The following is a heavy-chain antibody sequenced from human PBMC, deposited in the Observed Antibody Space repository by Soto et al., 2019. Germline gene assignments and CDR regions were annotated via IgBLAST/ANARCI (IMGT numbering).Heavy chain of an antibody. CDR2: IRSKSNGGPT. CDR1: GFTFSNAW. D-gene: IGHD3-22*01. V-gene: IGHV3-15*01. CDR3: AKDSVNRIVVKNAFEI. J-gene: IGHJ3*02. Sequence: GGSLRLSCAASGFTFSNAWMNWVRQAPGKGLEWVGRIRSKSNGGPTEYAAPVKDRFTISRDDSKNTLYLQMDSLKAEDTAVYYCAKDSVNRIVVKNAFEISGQGPMVTV.